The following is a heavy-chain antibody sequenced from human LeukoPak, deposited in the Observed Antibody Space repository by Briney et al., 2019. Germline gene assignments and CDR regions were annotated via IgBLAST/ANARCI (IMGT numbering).Heavy chain of an antibody. CDR2: IYCTGRT. CDR1: GGSINSDY. CDR3: ARHKYSGYDHLT. Sequence: SETLSLTCSVSGGSINSDYWSWLRQPPGKGPEWIGYIYCTGRTTYSPSLESRVTISVDTSKKQFSLRLRSVTAADTAVYYCARHKYSGYDHLTWGQGTLVTVSS. D-gene: IGHD5-12*01. J-gene: IGHJ4*02. V-gene: IGHV4-59*08.